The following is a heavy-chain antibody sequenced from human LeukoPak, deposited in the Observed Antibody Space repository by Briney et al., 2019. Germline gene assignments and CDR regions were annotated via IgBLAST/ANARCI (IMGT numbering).Heavy chain of an antibody. CDR3: AKTGRPNNSGWYRWFDP. V-gene: IGHV4-4*09. D-gene: IGHD6-19*01. CDR2: ICNSGGT. J-gene: IGHJ5*02. Sequence: SETLSLTCTASGDSISTYYWSWIRQPPGKGLEWIGCICNSGGTNYNPSLKSRVTISADTSKNQFSLNLSSVTAADTAVYYCAKTGRPNNSGWYRWFDPWGQGTLVTVSS. CDR1: GDSISTYY.